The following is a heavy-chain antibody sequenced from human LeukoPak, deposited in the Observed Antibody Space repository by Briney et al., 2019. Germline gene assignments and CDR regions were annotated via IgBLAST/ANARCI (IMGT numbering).Heavy chain of an antibody. D-gene: IGHD3-22*01. CDR2: ISAYNGNT. CDR3: ARERNYYDSTDPKYYFDY. V-gene: IGHV1-18*01. J-gene: IGHJ4*02. CDR1: GYTFTSYG. Sequence: ASVKVSCKASGYTFTSYGISWVRQAPGQGLAWMGWISAYNGNTNYAQKLQGRVTMTTDPSTSTAYVELRSLRSDDRAVYYCARERNYYDSTDPKYYFDYWGQGTLVTVSS.